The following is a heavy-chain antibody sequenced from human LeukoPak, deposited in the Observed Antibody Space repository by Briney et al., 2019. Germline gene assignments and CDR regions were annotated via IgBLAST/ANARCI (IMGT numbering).Heavy chain of an antibody. J-gene: IGHJ5*02. CDR3: ARRRRGGTAMELSYNWFDP. CDR1: GGSFSGYY. V-gene: IGHV4-34*01. CDR2: INHSGST. Sequence: SETLSLTCAVYGGSFSGYYWSWIRQPPGKVLEWIGEINHSGSTNYNPSLKSRVTISVDTSKNQFSLKLSSVTAADTAVYYCARRRRGGTAMELSYNWFDPWGQGTLVTVSS. D-gene: IGHD5-18*01.